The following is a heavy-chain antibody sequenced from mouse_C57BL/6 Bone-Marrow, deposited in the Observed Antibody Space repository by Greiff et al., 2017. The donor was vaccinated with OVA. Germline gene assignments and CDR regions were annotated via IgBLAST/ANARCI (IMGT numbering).Heavy chain of an antibody. V-gene: IGHV5-4*01. J-gene: IGHJ1*03. Sequence: EVMLVESGGGLVKPGGSLKLSCAASGFTFSSYAMSWVRQTPEKRLEWVATISDGGSYTYYPDNVKGRFTISRDNAKNNLYLQMSHLKSEDTAMYYCARDSWTKYFDVWGTGTTVTVSS. CDR2: ISDGGSYT. CDR3: ARDSWTKYFDV. CDR1: GFTFSSYA. D-gene: IGHD1-1*01.